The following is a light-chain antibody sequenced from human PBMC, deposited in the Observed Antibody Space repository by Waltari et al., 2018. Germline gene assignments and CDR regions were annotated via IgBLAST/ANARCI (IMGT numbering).Light chain of an antibody. CDR2: DFS. V-gene: IGLV2-14*03. CDR3: SSYTRSSTVV. CDR1: NRAIGSYNY. Sequence: QSALTQPASVSGSPGQSITIPCPGTNRAIGSYNYVPWYQPHPGPVPKLMIFDFSYRPSGVSDRFSGSKSGNTASLTISGLQTEDEADYYCSSYTRSSTVVFGGGTKLTVL. J-gene: IGLJ2*01.